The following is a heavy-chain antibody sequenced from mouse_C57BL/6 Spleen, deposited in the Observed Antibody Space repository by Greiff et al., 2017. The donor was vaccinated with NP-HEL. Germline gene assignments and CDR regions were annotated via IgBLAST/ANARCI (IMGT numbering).Heavy chain of an antibody. Sequence: QVQLQQPGAELVKPGASVKLSCKASGYTFTSYWMHWVKQRPGQGLEWIGMIHPNSGSTNYNEKFKNKATLTVDKSSSTAYMQLSSLTSEDSAVYYCAREGKSDGYYYFDYWGQGTTLTVSS. J-gene: IGHJ2*01. V-gene: IGHV1-64*01. CDR2: IHPNSGST. D-gene: IGHD2-3*01. CDR1: GYTFTSYW. CDR3: AREGKSDGYYYFDY.